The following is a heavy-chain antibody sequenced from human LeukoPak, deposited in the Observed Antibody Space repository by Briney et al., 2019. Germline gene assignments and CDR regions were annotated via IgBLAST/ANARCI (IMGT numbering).Heavy chain of an antibody. Sequence: ASVKVSCKASGYTFTGYYMHWVRQAPGQAREWMGWINPNSGGTNYAQKFQGRVTMTRDTSISTAYMELSRLRSDDTAVYYCARGAYYYGSGSYYPHPSDYWGQGTLVTVSS. V-gene: IGHV1-2*02. J-gene: IGHJ4*02. CDR2: INPNSGGT. D-gene: IGHD3-10*01. CDR3: ARGAYYYGSGSYYPHPSDY. CDR1: GYTFTGYY.